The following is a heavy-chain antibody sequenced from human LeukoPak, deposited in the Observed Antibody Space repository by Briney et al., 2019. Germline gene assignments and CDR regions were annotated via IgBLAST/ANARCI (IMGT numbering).Heavy chain of an antibody. CDR1: GYTFTSYA. CDR3: ARDPAYLQGSGWYFDY. Sequence: ASVKVSFKASGYTFTSYAMNWVRQAPGQGLEWMGWINTNTGNPTYAQGFTGRFVFSLDTSVSTAYLQISSLKAEDTAVYYCARDPAYLQGSGWYFDYWGQGTLVTVSS. J-gene: IGHJ4*02. D-gene: IGHD6-19*01. CDR2: INTNTGNP. V-gene: IGHV7-4-1*02.